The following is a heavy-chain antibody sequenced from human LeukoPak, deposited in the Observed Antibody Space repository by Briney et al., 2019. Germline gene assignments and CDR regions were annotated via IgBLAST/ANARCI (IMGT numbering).Heavy chain of an antibody. J-gene: IGHJ4*02. CDR2: INPNSGGT. CDR3: ARLPGYSYGSDY. V-gene: IGHV1-2*02. CDR1: GYTFTGYY. D-gene: IGHD5-18*01. Sequence: GASVKVSFKASGYTFTGYYMHWVRQAPGQGREWMGWINPNSGGTNYAQKFQGRVTITRDTSISTAYMELSRLRSDDTAVYYCARLPGYSYGSDYWGQGTLVTVSS.